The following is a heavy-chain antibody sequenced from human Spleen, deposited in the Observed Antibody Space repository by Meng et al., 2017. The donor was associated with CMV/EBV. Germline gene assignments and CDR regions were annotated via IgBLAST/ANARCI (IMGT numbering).Heavy chain of an antibody. CDR3: VKGSVGLSSSWSS. V-gene: IGHV1-2*02. CDR1: GYTFTGYY. J-gene: IGHJ4*02. D-gene: IGHD6-13*01. CDR2: INPNSGGT. Sequence: ASVKVSCKASGYTFTGYYIHWVRQAPGQGLEWMGWINPNSGGTNYAQKFQGRVTMTRDTSISTAYMELSSLRSDDTAVYYCVKGSVGLSSSWSSWGQGTLVTVSS.